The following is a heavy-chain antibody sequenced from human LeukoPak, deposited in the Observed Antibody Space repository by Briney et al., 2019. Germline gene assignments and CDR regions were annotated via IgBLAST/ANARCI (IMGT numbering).Heavy chain of an antibody. V-gene: IGHV3-30*18. Sequence: GGSLRLSCAASGFTFSSYGMHWVRQAPGKGLEWVAVISYDGSNKYYADSVKGLFTISRDNSKNTLYLQMNSLRAEDTAVYYCAKEGYSGSFLDYWGQGTLVTVSS. CDR3: AKEGYSGSFLDY. D-gene: IGHD1-26*01. CDR1: GFTFSSYG. J-gene: IGHJ4*02. CDR2: ISYDGSNK.